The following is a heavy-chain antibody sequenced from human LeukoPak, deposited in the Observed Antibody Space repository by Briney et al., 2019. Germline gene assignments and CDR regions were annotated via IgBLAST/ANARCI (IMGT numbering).Heavy chain of an antibody. CDR1: GFTFGDYG. D-gene: IGHD3-10*01. CDR3: TGSFGELTFFDY. J-gene: IGHJ4*02. CDR2: IRSKAYGGTT. Sequence: PGGSLRLSCTTSGFTFGDYGMSWVRQAPGKGLEWVGFIRSKAYGGTTENAASVKGRFTISRDDSKSIAYLQMNSLKTEDIAVYYCTGSFGELTFFDYWGLGTLVTVSS. V-gene: IGHV3-49*04.